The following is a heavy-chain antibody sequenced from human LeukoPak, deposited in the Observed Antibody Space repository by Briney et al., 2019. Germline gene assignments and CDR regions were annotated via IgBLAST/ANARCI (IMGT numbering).Heavy chain of an antibody. D-gene: IGHD1-20*01. CDR3: ARAGWIITSAIDY. Sequence: SETLSLTCGVSGYSISRGYFWAWVRHSPGKGLEWIATIYHTGSAYYNPSLESRVTISADTSKNEFSLNLKSVTAADTAVYFCARAGWIITSAIDYWGQGTLATVSS. J-gene: IGHJ4*02. CDR2: IYHTGSA. V-gene: IGHV4-38-2*01. CDR1: GYSISRGYF.